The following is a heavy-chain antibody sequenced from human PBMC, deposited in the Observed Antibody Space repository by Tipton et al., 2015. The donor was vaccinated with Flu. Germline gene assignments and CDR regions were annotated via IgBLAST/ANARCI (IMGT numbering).Heavy chain of an antibody. CDR2: INHSGST. CDR3: ARVVRITIFGVVLRHGMDV. V-gene: IGHV4-34*01. D-gene: IGHD3-3*01. CDR1: GGSFSGYY. Sequence: LSLTCAVYGGSFSGYYWSRIRQPPGKGLEWIGEINHSGSTNYNPSLKSRVTISVDTSKNQFSLKLSSVTAADTAVYYCARVVRITIFGVVLRHGMDVWGQGTTVTVSS. J-gene: IGHJ6*02.